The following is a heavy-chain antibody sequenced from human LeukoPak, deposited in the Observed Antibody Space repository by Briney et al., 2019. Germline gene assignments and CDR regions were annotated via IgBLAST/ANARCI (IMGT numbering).Heavy chain of an antibody. D-gene: IGHD1-1*01. CDR1: GFTFSSYG. V-gene: IGHV3-33*06. J-gene: IGHJ4*02. CDR2: IWYDGSNK. CDR3: VKEDNLEATGDY. Sequence: GGSLRLSCAAFGFTFSSYGMHWVRQAPGKGLEWVAVIWYDGSNKYYADSVKGRFTISRDNSKNTLYLQMNSLRAEDTAVYYCVKEDNLEATGDYWGQGTLVTVSS.